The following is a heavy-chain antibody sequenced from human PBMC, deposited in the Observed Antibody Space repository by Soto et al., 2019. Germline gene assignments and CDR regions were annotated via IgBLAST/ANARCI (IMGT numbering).Heavy chain of an antibody. J-gene: IGHJ4*01. CDR3: ARGVLH. CDR1: GGSISSGGYY. Sequence: QVQLQESGPGLVQPSQTLSLTCTVSGGSISSGGYYWSWIRQHPGTGLEWIGHISYSGSTYYNTSLKRRVTMAVDTSRTKFSLRVNSVTAADTAVYYCARGVLHWGQGPLVTVSS. CDR2: ISYSGST. V-gene: IGHV4-31*03.